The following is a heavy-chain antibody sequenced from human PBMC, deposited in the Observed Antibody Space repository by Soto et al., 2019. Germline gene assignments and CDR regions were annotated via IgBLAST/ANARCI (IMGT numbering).Heavy chain of an antibody. CDR2: ISGNDEST. CDR1: GFTFSNYA. J-gene: IGHJ6*02. V-gene: IGHV3-23*01. D-gene: IGHD1-7*01. CDR3: VKQDVIGTTFYYYGMDV. Sequence: PGGSLRLSCAASGFTFSNYAMGWVRQAPGKGLEWVSAISGNDESTYYADSVEGRFTISRDNSKNALYLQMNSLRAEDTAVYYCVKQDVIGTTFYYYGMDVWGQGTTVSVSS.